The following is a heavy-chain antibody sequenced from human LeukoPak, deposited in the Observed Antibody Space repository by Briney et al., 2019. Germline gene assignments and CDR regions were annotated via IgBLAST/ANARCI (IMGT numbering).Heavy chain of an antibody. CDR2: IWSDGSKT. CDR3: ARPSPPGDGYNPCDY. J-gene: IGHJ4*02. D-gene: IGHD5-24*01. V-gene: IGHV3-30*02. CDR1: GFTFSSYG. Sequence: GGSLRLSCAASGFTFSSYGMHWVRQAPGKGLEWVAFIWSDGSKTYYANSVKGRFTISRDNSKNTVYLEMNSLRTDDTAVYYCARPSPPGDGYNPCDYWGPGALVIVSS.